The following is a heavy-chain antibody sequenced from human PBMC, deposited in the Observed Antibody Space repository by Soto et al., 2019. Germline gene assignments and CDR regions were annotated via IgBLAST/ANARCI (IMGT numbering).Heavy chain of an antibody. CDR1: GGSISSYY. D-gene: IGHD3-9*01. V-gene: IGHV4-59*08. CDR3: ARGLRYFDWPYYYYYYGMDV. J-gene: IGHJ6*02. Sequence: PSETLSLTCTVSGGSISSYYWSWIRQPPGKGLEWIGYTYYSGSTNYNPSLKSRVNISVDTSKNQFSLKLSYVTAADTAVYYCARGLRYFDWPYYYYYYGMDVWGQGTTVTVSS. CDR2: TYYSGST.